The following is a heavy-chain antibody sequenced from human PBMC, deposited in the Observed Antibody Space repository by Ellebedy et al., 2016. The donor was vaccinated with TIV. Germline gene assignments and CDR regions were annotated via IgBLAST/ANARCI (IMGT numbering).Heavy chain of an antibody. J-gene: IGHJ4*02. CDR1: GFTFSSYS. D-gene: IGHD3-3*01. Sequence: GGSLRLSXAASGFTFSSYSMNWVRQAPGKGLEWVSSISSSSSYIYYADSVKGRFTISRDNSKNTLYLQMNSLRAEDTAVYYCARDMDFWSGYTGGLDYWGQGTLVTVSS. CDR3: ARDMDFWSGYTGGLDY. V-gene: IGHV3-21*01. CDR2: ISSSSSYI.